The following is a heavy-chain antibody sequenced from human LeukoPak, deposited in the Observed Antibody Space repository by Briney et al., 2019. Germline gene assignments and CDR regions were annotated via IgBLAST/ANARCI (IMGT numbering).Heavy chain of an antibody. CDR2: IILLFGST. CDR3: AREMESLANGFDL. J-gene: IGHJ3*01. D-gene: IGHD3-3*01. Sequence: SVKVSCKSSGDTFYNYPISWVRQAPGQGLEWMGHIILLFGSTHYAQNFHGRLTISADESTRTAFMELSSLRSEDTALYYCAREMESLANGFDLWGQGTMVTVSS. V-gene: IGHV1-69*13. CDR1: GDTFYNYP.